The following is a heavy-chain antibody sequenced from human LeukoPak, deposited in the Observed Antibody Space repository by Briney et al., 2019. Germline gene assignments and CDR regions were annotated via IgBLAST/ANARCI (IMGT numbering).Heavy chain of an antibody. D-gene: IGHD2-2*01. CDR3: ARGQVPAARGHNWFDP. CDR2: VNARGDT. J-gene: IGHJ5*02. CDR1: GWSFNDFY. V-gene: IGHV4-34*01. Sequence: PSETLCLTCAVYGWSFNDFYLNWIRQPPGKGRDGVGEVNARGDTNYNPSLNSRATIPVDTPKNQFSMSLSSMSASATAVYYCARGQVPAARGHNWFDPWGQGTLVTVSS.